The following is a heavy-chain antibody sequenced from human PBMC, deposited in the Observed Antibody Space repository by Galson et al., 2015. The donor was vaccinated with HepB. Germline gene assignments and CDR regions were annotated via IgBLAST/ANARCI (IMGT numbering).Heavy chain of an antibody. D-gene: IGHD3-16*01. Sequence: SLRLSCAASGFTFTIYEMTWVRQAPGKGLEWVSTISGTGDSTYYADSVKGRFTISRDNSKNTLYLQMNSLRAEDTAVYYCAKLTATWGQGTLVTVSS. CDR2: ISGTGDST. CDR3: AKLTAT. V-gene: IGHV3-23*01. J-gene: IGHJ5*02. CDR1: GFTFTIYE.